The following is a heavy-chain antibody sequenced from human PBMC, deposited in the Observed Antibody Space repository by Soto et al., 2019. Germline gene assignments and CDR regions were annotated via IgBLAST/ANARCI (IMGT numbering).Heavy chain of an antibody. Sequence: QVQLQESGPRLVKPSETLSLTCTVSGGSIDSYYWTWIRQTPEKGLEWIGYIYYSGSTNYNPSLTSRVTISIDTSKDQFSLNLTSVTAADTAIYFRARGMVGYNWNYRWFDPWGQGTLVTVSS. D-gene: IGHD1-7*01. V-gene: IGHV4-59*01. CDR3: ARGMVGYNWNYRWFDP. CDR2: IYYSGST. J-gene: IGHJ5*02. CDR1: GGSIDSYY.